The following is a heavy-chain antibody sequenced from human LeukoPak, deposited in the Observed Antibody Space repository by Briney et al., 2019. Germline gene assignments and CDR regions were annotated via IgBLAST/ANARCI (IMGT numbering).Heavy chain of an antibody. D-gene: IGHD2-2*01. CDR3: ARGSFDYDVVVVPAAFPYYMDV. CDR2: IIPIFGTA. J-gene: IGHJ6*03. V-gene: IGHV1-69*13. CDR1: GGSFSSYA. Sequence: SVKVSCKASGGSFSSYAISWVRQAPGQGLEWMRGIIPIFGTANYAQKFQGRVTITADESTSTAYMELSSLRSEDTAVYYCARGSFDYDVVVVPAAFPYYMDVWGKGTTVTVSS.